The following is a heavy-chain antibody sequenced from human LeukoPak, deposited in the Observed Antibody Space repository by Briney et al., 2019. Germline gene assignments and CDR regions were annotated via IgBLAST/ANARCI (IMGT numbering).Heavy chain of an antibody. Sequence: PSGTLSLTCAVSGGSISSSNWWSWVRQPPVKGLEWIGEIYHSGSTNYNPSLKSRVTISVDKSKNQFSLKLSSVTAADTAIYYCARDSPAYCSGNNCYNWYFDLWGRGILITVSS. CDR1: GGSISSSNW. D-gene: IGHD2-15*01. CDR2: IYHSGST. J-gene: IGHJ2*01. V-gene: IGHV4-4*02. CDR3: ARDSPAYCSGNNCYNWYFDL.